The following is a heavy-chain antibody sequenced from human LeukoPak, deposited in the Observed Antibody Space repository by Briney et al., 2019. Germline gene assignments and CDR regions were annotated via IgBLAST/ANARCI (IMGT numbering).Heavy chain of an antibody. Sequence: SETLSLTCTVSGGSISSYYWSWIRQPPGKGLEWIGYIYYSGSTNYNPSLKSRVTISVDTSKNQFSLKLSSVTAADTAVYYCARDFVGYIGYDLGIGFDYWGQGTLVTVSS. CDR3: ARDFVGYIGYDLGIGFDY. CDR1: GGSISSYY. CDR2: IYYSGST. D-gene: IGHD5-12*01. J-gene: IGHJ4*02. V-gene: IGHV4-59*12.